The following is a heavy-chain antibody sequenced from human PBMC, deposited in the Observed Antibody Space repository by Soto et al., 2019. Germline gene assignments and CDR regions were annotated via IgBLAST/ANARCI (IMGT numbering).Heavy chain of an antibody. V-gene: IGHV5-10-1*01. D-gene: IGHD6-13*01. CDR3: ARSYSSSWTHFDY. CDR1: GYSFTTYW. J-gene: IGHJ4*02. CDR2: IDPTDSYT. Sequence: PGESLKISCQASGYSFTTYWISWVRQMPGKGLECMGRIDPTDSYTDYGPSFEGHVTMSVDRSISTAYLQWSSLKASDTAMYYCARSYSSSWTHFDYWGQGTLVTVSS.